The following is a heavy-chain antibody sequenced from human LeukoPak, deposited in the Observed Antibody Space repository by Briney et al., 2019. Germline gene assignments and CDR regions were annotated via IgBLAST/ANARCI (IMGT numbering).Heavy chain of an antibody. CDR2: IYYSGST. V-gene: IGHV4-59*01. Sequence: PSETLTLTCTVSGGSISSYYWSWIRQPPGKGLEWIGYIYYSGSTNYTPSLKSRVTISVDTSKNQFSLKLSSVTAADTAVYYCARGRWLHAFFDYWGQGTLVTVSS. D-gene: IGHD5-24*01. CDR1: GGSISSYY. CDR3: ARGRWLHAFFDY. J-gene: IGHJ4*02.